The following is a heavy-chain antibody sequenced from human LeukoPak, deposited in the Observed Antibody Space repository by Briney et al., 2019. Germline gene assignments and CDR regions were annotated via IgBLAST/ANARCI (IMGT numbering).Heavy chain of an antibody. Sequence: PSETLSLTCTVSGGSISSSSYDWGWIRPPPGKGLEWVGSIYYSGSTYYNPSLKSRVTISVDTSKNQFSLKLSSVTAADTAVYYCARLMVVAATIDYWGQGTLVTVFS. D-gene: IGHD2-15*01. V-gene: IGHV4-39*01. CDR1: GGSISSSSYD. J-gene: IGHJ4*02. CDR2: IYYSGST. CDR3: ARLMVVAATIDY.